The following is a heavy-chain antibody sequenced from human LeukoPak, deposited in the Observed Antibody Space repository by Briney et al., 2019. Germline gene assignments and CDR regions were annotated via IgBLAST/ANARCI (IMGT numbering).Heavy chain of an antibody. CDR3: ARGGPSAIGYAFDI. D-gene: IGHD2-2*02. Sequence: SQTLSLTCAISGDSVSSNSVAWNWIRQSPSRGLEWLGRTYYRSKWYNEYAVSVKSRITFNADTSKSQFSLQLNSVTPEDAAVYYCARGGPSAIGYAFDIWGQGTMVTVSS. CDR2: TYYRSKWYN. CDR1: GDSVSSNSVA. V-gene: IGHV6-1*01. J-gene: IGHJ3*02.